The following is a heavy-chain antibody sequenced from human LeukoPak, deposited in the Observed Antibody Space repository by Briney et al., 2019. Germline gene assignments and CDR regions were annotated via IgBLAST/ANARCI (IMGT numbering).Heavy chain of an antibody. D-gene: IGHD3-16*01. Sequence: SETLSLTCTVSGGSISSSSYYWAWIRQSPGKGLEWIANIYYSGSTYYNPSLNSRVTISVDTSKNQFSLKLSSVTATDTAVYYCAREKIGTGTVLGKDYYYMDVWGKGTTVTVSS. J-gene: IGHJ6*03. V-gene: IGHV4-39*02. CDR3: AREKIGTGTVLGKDYYYMDV. CDR1: GGSISSSSYY. CDR2: IYYSGST.